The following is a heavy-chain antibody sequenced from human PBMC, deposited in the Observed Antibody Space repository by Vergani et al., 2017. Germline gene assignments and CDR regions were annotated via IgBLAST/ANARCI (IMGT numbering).Heavy chain of an antibody. J-gene: IGHJ4*02. Sequence: QVQLVQSGAAVKKPGASVQVSCKASGYTFTSYYMHWVRQAPGQGLEWMGIINPSGGSTRYAQKFQGRVTMTRDTSTRTVYMELSSLRSEDTAVYYCARYSGSYVGFDYWGQGTLVTVSS. CDR3: ARYSGSYVGFDY. CDR2: INPSGGST. CDR1: GYTFTSYY. V-gene: IGHV1-46*03. D-gene: IGHD1-26*01.